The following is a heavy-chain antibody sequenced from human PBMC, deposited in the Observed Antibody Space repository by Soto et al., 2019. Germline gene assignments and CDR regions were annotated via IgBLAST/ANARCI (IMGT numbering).Heavy chain of an antibody. J-gene: IGHJ4*02. CDR2: IYRSGSS. Sequence: QVQLQESGPGLVKPSGTLSLTCAVSGDSITSYKWWSWILQPPGKGMQWIGEIYRSGSSKYNPSLKSRVIISVDKSKNQFSLKVSSVTAADTAVYYCARGDTQQQRDHWGQGTLVTVSS. CDR1: GDSITSYKW. D-gene: IGHD6-13*01. CDR3: ARGDTQQQRDH. V-gene: IGHV4-4*02.